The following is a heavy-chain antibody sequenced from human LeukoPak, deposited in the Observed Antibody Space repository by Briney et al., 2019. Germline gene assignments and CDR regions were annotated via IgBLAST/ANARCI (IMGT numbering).Heavy chain of an antibody. CDR1: GDSISSGGYS. CDR2: IYHSGST. J-gene: IGHJ4*02. D-gene: IGHD5-12*01. CDR3: ARTRGWLFDY. V-gene: IGHV4-30-2*01. Sequence: SETLSLTCAVSGDSISSGGYSWSWIRQPPGKGLEWIGYIYHSGSTYYNPSLKSRVTISVDRSKNQFSLKLSSVTAADTAVYYCARTRGWLFDYWGQGTLVTVSS.